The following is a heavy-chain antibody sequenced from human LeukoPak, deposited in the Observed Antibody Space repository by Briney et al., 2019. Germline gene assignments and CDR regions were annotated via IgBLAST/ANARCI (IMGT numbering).Heavy chain of an antibody. J-gene: IGHJ4*02. V-gene: IGHV3-21*01. CDR2: ISSSSSYI. Sequence: PGGSLRLSCAASGFTFSSYSMTWVRQAPGKGLEWVSSISSSSSYIYYADSVKGRFTISRDNAKNSLYLQMNSLRAEDTAVYYCARDQGGYCSSTSCYAVFDYWGQGTLVTVSS. CDR3: ARDQGGYCSSTSCYAVFDY. D-gene: IGHD2-2*01. CDR1: GFTFSSYS.